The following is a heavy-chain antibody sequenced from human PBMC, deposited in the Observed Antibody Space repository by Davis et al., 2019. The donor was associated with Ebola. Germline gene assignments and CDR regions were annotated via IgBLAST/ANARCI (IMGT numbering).Heavy chain of an antibody. CDR1: GFSFSSYA. V-gene: IGHV3-30-3*01. D-gene: IGHD2-8*01. J-gene: IGHJ4*02. Sequence: PGGSLRLSCTASGFSFSSYAMYWVRQAPGKGLEWVALISYDGTNKYYADSVKGRFTISRDDSKSTLFLQMNSLSPEDTALYFCARYQHCSSGVCGPSGDYWGQGTLVTVSS. CDR3: ARYQHCSSGVCGPSGDY. CDR2: ISYDGTNK.